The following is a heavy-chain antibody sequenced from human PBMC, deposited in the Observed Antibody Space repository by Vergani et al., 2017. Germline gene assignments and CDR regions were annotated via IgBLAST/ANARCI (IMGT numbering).Heavy chain of an antibody. D-gene: IGHD3-10*01. J-gene: IGHJ6*03. CDR1: GYSISSGYY. CDR2: IYHSGST. Sequence: QVQLQESGPGLVKPSETLSLTCTVSGYSISSGYYWGWIRQPPGKGLEWIGSIYHSGSTYYNPSLKSRVTISVDTSKNQFSLKLSSVTAADTAVYYCWSRFGVLYYXMDVWGKGTTVTVSS. V-gene: IGHV4-38-2*02. CDR3: WSRFGVLYYXMDV.